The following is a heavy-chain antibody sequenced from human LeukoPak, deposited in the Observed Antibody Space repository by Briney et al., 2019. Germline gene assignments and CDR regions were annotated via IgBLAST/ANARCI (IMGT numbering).Heavy chain of an antibody. CDR3: ARHYTLVTAPGAYYMDV. D-gene: IGHD6-13*01. J-gene: IGHJ6*03. Sequence: SQTLSLTCTVSGGSISSGSYYWSWIRQPAGKGLEWIGRIYTSGSTNYNPSLKSRVTISVDTSKNQFSLNLSSVTATDTAVYFCARHYTLVTAPGAYYMDVWGKGTTVTVSS. CDR2: IYTSGST. V-gene: IGHV4-61*02. CDR1: GGSISSGSYY.